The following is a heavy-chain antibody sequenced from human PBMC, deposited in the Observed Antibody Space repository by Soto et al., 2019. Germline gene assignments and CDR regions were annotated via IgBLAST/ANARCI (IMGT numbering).Heavy chain of an antibody. CDR3: AKDGALYYDFWSGYYTGPYYFDY. V-gene: IGHV3-30*18. Sequence: QVQLVESGGGVVQPGRSLRLSCAASGFTFSSYGMHWVRQAPGKGLEWVAVISYDGSNKYYADSVKGRFTISRDNSKNTLYLQMNSLRAEDTAVYYCAKDGALYYDFWSGYYTGPYYFDYWGQGTLVTVSS. J-gene: IGHJ4*02. CDR1: GFTFSSYG. CDR2: ISYDGSNK. D-gene: IGHD3-3*01.